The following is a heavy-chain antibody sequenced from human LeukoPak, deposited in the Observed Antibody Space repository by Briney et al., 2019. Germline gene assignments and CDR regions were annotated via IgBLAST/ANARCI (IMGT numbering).Heavy chain of an antibody. V-gene: IGHV4-34*01. J-gene: IGHJ4*02. CDR2: INHSGST. Sequence: SETLSLTCAVYGGSFSGYYWSWIRQPPGKGLEWIGEINHSGSTNYNPSLKSRVTISVDTSKNQFSLKLSSVTAADTAVYYCARTGYSSGWYLRTPFFDYWGQGTLVTVSS. D-gene: IGHD6-19*01. CDR1: GGSFSGYY. CDR3: ARTGYSSGWYLRTPFFDY.